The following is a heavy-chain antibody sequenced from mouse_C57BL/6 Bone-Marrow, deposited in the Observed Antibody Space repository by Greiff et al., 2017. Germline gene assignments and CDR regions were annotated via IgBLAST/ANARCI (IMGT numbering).Heavy chain of an antibody. CDR1: GYSITSGYY. CDR2: ISYDGSN. D-gene: IGHD2-4*01. Sequence: DVQLQESGPGLVKPSQSLSLTCSVTGYSITSGYYWNWIRQFPGNKLEWMGYISYDGSNNYNPSLKNRISITRDTSKNQFFLKLNSVTTEDTATYYCAREPLRQDWYFDVWGTGTTVTVSS. J-gene: IGHJ1*03. CDR3: AREPLRQDWYFDV. V-gene: IGHV3-6*01.